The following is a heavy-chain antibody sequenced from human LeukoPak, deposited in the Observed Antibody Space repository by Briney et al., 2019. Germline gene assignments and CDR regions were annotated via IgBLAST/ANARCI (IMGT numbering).Heavy chain of an antibody. CDR1: GFTFSSYD. V-gene: IGHV3-13*01. CDR3: ARDLRRGTAMVFGRYYYDSSGYSC. Sequence: PGGSLRLSCAASGFTFSSYDMHWVRQATGKGLEWVSAIGTAGDTYYPGSVKGRFTISRENAKNSLYLQMNSLRAEDTAVYYCARDLRRGTAMVFGRYYYDSSGYSCWGQGTLVTVSS. D-gene: IGHD3-22*01. CDR2: IGTAGDT. J-gene: IGHJ4*02.